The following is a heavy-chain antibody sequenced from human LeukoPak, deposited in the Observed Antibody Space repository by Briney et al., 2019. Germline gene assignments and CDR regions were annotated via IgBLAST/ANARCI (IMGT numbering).Heavy chain of an antibody. V-gene: IGHV4-59*08. CDR1: GGSISSYY. J-gene: IGHJ2*01. Sequence: SETLSLTCTVSGGSISSYYWSWIRQPPGKGLEWIGYTYYSGSTNYNPSLKSRVTISVDTSKNQFSLKLSSVTAADTAVYYCARHVDSSGWYIVNWYFDLWGRGTLVTVSS. CDR3: ARHVDSSGWYIVNWYFDL. D-gene: IGHD6-19*01. CDR2: TYYSGST.